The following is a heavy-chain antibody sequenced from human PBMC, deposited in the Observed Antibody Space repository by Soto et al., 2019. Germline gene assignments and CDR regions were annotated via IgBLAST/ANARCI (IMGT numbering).Heavy chain of an antibody. J-gene: IGHJ6*02. CDR3: ARRGGSSSGYYYYAFDV. V-gene: IGHV4-31*03. Sequence: SDTRDITCSVSSDSMKSGGCYWSWISQHPGKGLQWIEYIYSNGDTYYNPSLKSRVTISVDTSKNQFSLNLTSVTGADTAVYYCARRGGSSSGYYYYAFDVWGQGTKVTVS. CDR1: SDSMKSGGCY. D-gene: IGHD6-6*01. CDR2: IYSNGDT.